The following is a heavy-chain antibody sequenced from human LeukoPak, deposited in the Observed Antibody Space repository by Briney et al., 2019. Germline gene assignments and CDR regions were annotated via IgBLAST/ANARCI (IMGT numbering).Heavy chain of an antibody. J-gene: IGHJ4*02. Sequence: GGSLRLSCAASGFTFDDYAMHWVRQAPGKGLEWVSGISWNSGSIGYADSVKGRFTISRDNAKNSLYLQMNSLRAEDTALYYCAKDFHYDILTGYYDYWGQGTLVTVSS. CDR1: GFTFDDYA. CDR3: AKDFHYDILTGYYDY. CDR2: ISWNSGSI. V-gene: IGHV3-9*01. D-gene: IGHD3-9*01.